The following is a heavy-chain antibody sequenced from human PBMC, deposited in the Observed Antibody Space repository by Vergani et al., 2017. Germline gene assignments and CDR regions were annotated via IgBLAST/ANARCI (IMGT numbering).Heavy chain of an antibody. CDR1: GGSISSSNYY. V-gene: IGHV4-39*01. CDR2: IYYSGST. J-gene: IGHJ4*02. CDR3: ARHGYSSSYYFDY. Sequence: QLQLQESGPGLVKPSETLSLTCTVSGGSISSSNYYWGWIRQPPGKGLEWIGSIYYSGSTYYNPSLKSRVTISVDTSKNQFSLKLSSVTAADTAVYYCARHGYSSSYYFDYWGQGTLVTVSS. D-gene: IGHD6-13*01.